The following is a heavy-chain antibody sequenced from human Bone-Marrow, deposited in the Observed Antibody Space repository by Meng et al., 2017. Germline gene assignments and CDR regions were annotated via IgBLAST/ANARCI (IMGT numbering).Heavy chain of an antibody. CDR2: IYYSGST. J-gene: IGHJ5*02. V-gene: IGHV4-59*01. Sequence: ESLKISCTVSGGSISGFIWSWIRQPPGKGLEWIGYIYYSGSTNYNPSLRSRVTISVDTSKNQFSLKLRSVTAADTAVYYCARGGGCSDGTCYSNYDPWGQGTLVTVSS. CDR1: GGSISGFI. D-gene: IGHD2-15*01. CDR3: ARGGGCSDGTCYSNYDP.